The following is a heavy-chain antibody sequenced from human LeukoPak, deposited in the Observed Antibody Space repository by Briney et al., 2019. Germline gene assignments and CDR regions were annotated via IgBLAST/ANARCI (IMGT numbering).Heavy chain of an antibody. CDR1: GFTFSSYA. D-gene: IGHD6-13*01. V-gene: IGHV3-30-3*01. CDR2: ISYDGSNK. Sequence: PGGSLRLSCAASGFTFSSYAMHWVRQAPGKGLEWVAVISYDGSNKYYADSVKGRFTISRDNSKNTLYLQMNSLRAEDTAVYYCASTWAIAAAGNYWGQGTLVTVSS. CDR3: ASTWAIAAAGNY. J-gene: IGHJ4*02.